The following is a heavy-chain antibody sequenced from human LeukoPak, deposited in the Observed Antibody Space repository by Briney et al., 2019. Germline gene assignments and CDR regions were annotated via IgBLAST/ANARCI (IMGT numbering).Heavy chain of an antibody. CDR1: GGSISPYF. CDR2: IHYSGSS. J-gene: IGHJ4*02. D-gene: IGHD3-16*02. V-gene: IGHV4-59*08. Sequence: ASETLSLTCTVSGGSISPYFWSWLRQPPGKGLELEWIGYIHYSGSSNYRPSLKSRVTLSVDTSKNQFSLKLSSVTAADTAVYYCARTQYDYVWGSYRNGLDYWGQGTLVTVSS. CDR3: ARTQYDYVWGSYRNGLDY.